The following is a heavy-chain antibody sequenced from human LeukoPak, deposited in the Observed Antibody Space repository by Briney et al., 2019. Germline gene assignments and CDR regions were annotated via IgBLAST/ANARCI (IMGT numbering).Heavy chain of an antibody. CDR2: IYYSGST. D-gene: IGHD2-2*01. CDR3: ASLPYCSSTTCPLDY. CDR1: GGSISSYY. J-gene: IGHJ4*02. Sequence: PSETLSLTCTVSGGSISSYYWSWIRQPPGKGLEWIGYIYYSGSTNYNPSLKSRVTISVDTSKNQFSLKLSSVTAADTAVYYCASLPYCSSTTCPLDYWGQGTLVTVSS. V-gene: IGHV4-59*01.